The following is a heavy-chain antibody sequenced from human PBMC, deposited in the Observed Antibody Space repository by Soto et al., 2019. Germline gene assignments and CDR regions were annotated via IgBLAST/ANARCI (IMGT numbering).Heavy chain of an antibody. Sequence: ASVKVSCKASGYTFTNYHVHWVRHAPGQGLEWMGIINPRGGGTADTQKYQDIVTMTRDTSTSTVYMELSSLRPDDTAVFYCVRDQFDYNGRNGYPDLDSWGHGSSVTVSS. CDR2: INPRGGGT. J-gene: IGHJ6*01. CDR3: VRDQFDYNGRNGYPDLDS. D-gene: IGHD3-22*01. V-gene: IGHV1-46*01. CDR1: GYTFTNYH.